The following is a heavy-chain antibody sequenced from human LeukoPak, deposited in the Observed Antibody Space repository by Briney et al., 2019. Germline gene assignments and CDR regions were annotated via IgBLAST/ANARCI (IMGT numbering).Heavy chain of an antibody. V-gene: IGHV1-2*02. D-gene: IGHD3-10*01. J-gene: IGHJ4*02. CDR2: INPNSGGT. CDR1: GYTFTGYY. Sequence: ASVRVSCTSSGYTFTGYYMHWVRQAPGPGLEWMGWINPNSGGTNHAQKFQGRVTMTRDTSISTAYMELSRLRSDDTAVYYCARDRPLDADDYYGFYYFDYWGQGTLVTVSS. CDR3: ARDRPLDADDYYGFYYFDY.